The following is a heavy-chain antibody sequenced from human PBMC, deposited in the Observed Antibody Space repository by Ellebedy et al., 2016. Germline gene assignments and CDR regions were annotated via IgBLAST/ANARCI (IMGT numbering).Heavy chain of an antibody. CDR3: ARAGLSRAAVTTIDY. CDR1: GFTFGDYA. V-gene: IGHV3-49*03. D-gene: IGHD4-17*01. CDR2: IRSKAYGGTT. Sequence: GGSLRLSCTASGFTFGDYAMSWFRQAPGKGLEWVGFIRSKAYGGTTEYAASVKGRFTISRDDSKSIAYLQMNSLKTEDTAVYYCARAGLSRAAVTTIDYWGQGTLVTVSS. J-gene: IGHJ4*02.